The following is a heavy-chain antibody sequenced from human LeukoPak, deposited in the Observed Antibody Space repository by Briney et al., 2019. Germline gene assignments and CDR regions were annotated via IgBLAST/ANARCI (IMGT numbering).Heavy chain of an antibody. CDR2: MNPNSGNT. Sequence: ASVKVSCKASGYTFTSYDINWVRQATGQGLEWMGWMNPNSGNTGYAQKFQGRVTMTEDTSTDTAYMELSSLRSEDTAVYYCATDKAVAGTAGNFDYWGQGTLVTVSS. CDR3: ATDKAVAGTAGNFDY. V-gene: IGHV1-8*01. D-gene: IGHD6-19*01. J-gene: IGHJ4*02. CDR1: GYTFTSYD.